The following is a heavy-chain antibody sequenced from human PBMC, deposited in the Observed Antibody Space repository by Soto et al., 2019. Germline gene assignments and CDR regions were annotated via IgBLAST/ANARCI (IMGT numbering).Heavy chain of an antibody. Sequence: SETLSLTCTVSGGSVSSGSYYWSWIRQPPGKGLEWIGYIYYSGSTNYNPSLKSRVTISVDTSKNQFSLKLSSVTAADTAVYYCMWSYYDIDGYILAFWGQGTSVIVSS. CDR2: IYYSGST. CDR3: MWSYYDIDGYILAF. J-gene: IGHJ4*02. CDR1: GGSVSSGSYY. D-gene: IGHD3-9*01. V-gene: IGHV4-61*01.